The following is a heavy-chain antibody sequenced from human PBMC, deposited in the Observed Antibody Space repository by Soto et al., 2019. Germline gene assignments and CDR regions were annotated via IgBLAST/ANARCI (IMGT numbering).Heavy chain of an antibody. J-gene: IGHJ4*02. CDR1: GGSISSGGYS. CDR2: IYHSGST. V-gene: IGHV4-30-2*01. CDR3: QGFYDFWSGYYRAPAQSNDY. Sequence: SETLSLNCAVSGGSISSGGYSWSWIRQPPWKGLDWIGYIYHSGSTYYNPSLKSRVTISVDRSKNQFSLKLSSVTAADTAVYYCQGFYDFWSGYYRAPAQSNDYWGQGXLVTVYS. D-gene: IGHD3-3*01.